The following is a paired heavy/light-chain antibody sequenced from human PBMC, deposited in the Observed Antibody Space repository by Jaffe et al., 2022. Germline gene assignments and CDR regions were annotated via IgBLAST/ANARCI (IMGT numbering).Light chain of an antibody. J-gene: IGKJ2*01. CDR3: QQYYSIPYT. Sequence: DIVMTQSPDSLAVSLGERATINCKSSQSVLSSSSNKNFLAWYQRKPGQPPKVLIYWASSRESGVPDRFSGSGSGTDFTLTISSLQADDVAVYYCQQYYSIPYTFGQGTKLEIK. CDR1: QSVLSSSSNKNF. CDR2: WAS. V-gene: IGKV4-1*01.
Heavy chain of an antibody. J-gene: IGHJ4*02. CDR3: GRENYYFDY. CDR1: GDSVSSTSAT. V-gene: IGHV6-1*01. CDR2: TYYRSKWYN. Sequence: QVQLQQSGPGLVKPSQTLSLTCAISGDSVSSTSATWNWIRRSPSRGLEWLGRTYYRSKWYNEYAVSVKGRITINPDISKNQFSLQLNSVTPEDTAVYYCGRENYYFDYWGQGTLVTVSS.